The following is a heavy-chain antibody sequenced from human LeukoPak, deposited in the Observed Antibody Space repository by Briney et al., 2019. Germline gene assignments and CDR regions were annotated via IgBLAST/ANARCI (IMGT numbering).Heavy chain of an antibody. CDR3: ARDYHDTSGYNYVGGYYYMDV. CDR2: IFYSGST. J-gene: IGHJ6*03. V-gene: IGHV4-59*08. CDR1: GGSISPYS. D-gene: IGHD3-22*01. Sequence: SETLSLTCTVSGGSISPYSWSWIRQPPGKGLEWIGYIFYSGSTNSNPSLKSRVTISVATSKNEFYLELSSVTAADTAVYYCARDYHDTSGYNYVGGYYYMDVWGKRTTVTVSS.